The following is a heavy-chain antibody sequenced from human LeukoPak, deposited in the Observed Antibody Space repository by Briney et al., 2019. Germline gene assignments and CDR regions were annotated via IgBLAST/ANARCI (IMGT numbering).Heavy chain of an antibody. CDR2: IYYSGST. CDR1: GGSISSGDYY. CDR3: ARSHHYYGSRSYGMDV. V-gene: IGHV4-30-4*01. Sequence: SETLSLTCTVSGGSISSGDYYWSWIRQPPGKGLEWIGYIYYSGSTYYNPSLKSRVTISVDTSKNQFSLKLSSVTAADTAVYYCARSHHYYGSRSYGMDVWGQGTTVTVSS. J-gene: IGHJ6*02. D-gene: IGHD3-10*01.